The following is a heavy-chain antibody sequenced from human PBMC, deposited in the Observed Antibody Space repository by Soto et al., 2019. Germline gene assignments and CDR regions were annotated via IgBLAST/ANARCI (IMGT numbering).Heavy chain of an antibody. CDR1: GGSISSSNW. Sequence: SETLSLTCAVSGGSISSSNWWSWVRQPPGKGLEWIGEVYHSGSTNYNPSLKSRVTISVDKSKNQFSLKLSSVTAADTAVYYCARVGESKYRNLYYYYYYGMDVWGQGTTVTVSS. CDR2: VYHSGST. V-gene: IGHV4-4*02. CDR3: ARVGESKYRNLYYYYYYGMDV. D-gene: IGHD1-26*01. J-gene: IGHJ6*02.